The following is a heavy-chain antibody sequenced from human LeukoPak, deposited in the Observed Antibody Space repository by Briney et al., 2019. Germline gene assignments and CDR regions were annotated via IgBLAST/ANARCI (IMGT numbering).Heavy chain of an antibody. CDR2: INPNSGGT. CDR1: GYTFTGYY. J-gene: IGHJ6*02. Sequence: ASVKVSCKASGYTFTGYYMHWVRQAPGQGLEWMGWINPNSGGTNYAQKFQGRVTMTRDTSISTAYMELSRLRSDDTAVYYCARRVFGVAPYYYYYGMDVWGQGTTVTVSS. V-gene: IGHV1-2*02. CDR3: ARRVFGVAPYYYYYGMDV. D-gene: IGHD3-3*01.